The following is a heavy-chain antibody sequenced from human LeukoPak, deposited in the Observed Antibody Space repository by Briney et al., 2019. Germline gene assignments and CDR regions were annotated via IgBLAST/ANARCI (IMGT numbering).Heavy chain of an antibody. D-gene: IGHD2-2*01. J-gene: IGHJ4*02. V-gene: IGHV1-18*04. Sequence: ASVKVSCKASGYTFTSYGISWVRQAPGQGLEWMGWISAYNGNTNYAQKLQGRVTMTTDTSTSTAYMELRSLRSDDTAVYYCSLLGYCSSTSCFDFDYWGQGTLVTASS. CDR2: ISAYNGNT. CDR1: GYTFTSYG. CDR3: SLLGYCSSTSCFDFDY.